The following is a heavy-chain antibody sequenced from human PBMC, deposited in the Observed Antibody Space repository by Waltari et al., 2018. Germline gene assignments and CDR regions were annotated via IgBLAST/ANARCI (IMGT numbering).Heavy chain of an antibody. CDR1: GFPISRFW. CDR3: VGWNDPINS. Sequence: EAQLVQSGGGLVQPGGSLTLSCADSGFPISRFWMTWIRQAPGQGLQWVAHIGPDGSDKYYVDSVKGRFTISRDNAENSLLLQMSSLRVEDTALYYCVGWNDPINSWGQGTLVAVSS. V-gene: IGHV3-7*01. J-gene: IGHJ4*02. D-gene: IGHD1-1*01. CDR2: IGPDGSDK.